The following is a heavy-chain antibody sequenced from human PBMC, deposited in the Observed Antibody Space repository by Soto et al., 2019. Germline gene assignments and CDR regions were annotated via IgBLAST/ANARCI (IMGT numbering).Heavy chain of an antibody. J-gene: IGHJ4*02. Sequence: QVQLQESGPGLVKPSETLSLACTVSGAPITNFYWSWIRQSAGKGLEWIGCIYTRGTTDYNPSLKSRVTVSIDMSKNQVSLELTSVTAADTALYFCARGGTYFFDSWGQGTLVTVSS. CDR3: ARGGTYFFDS. CDR2: IYTRGTT. CDR1: GAPITNFY. V-gene: IGHV4-4*07.